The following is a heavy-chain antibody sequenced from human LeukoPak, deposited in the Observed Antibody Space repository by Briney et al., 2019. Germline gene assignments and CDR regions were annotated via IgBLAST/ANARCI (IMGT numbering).Heavy chain of an antibody. CDR2: IYYSGST. J-gene: IGHJ4*02. Sequence: SETLSLTCTVSGGSISSSSYYWGWIRQPPGKGLERIGSIYYSGSTYYNPSLKSRVTISVDTSKNQFSLKLSSVTAADTAVYYCVTFKGAYYFDYWGQGTLVTVSS. V-gene: IGHV4-39*01. CDR1: GGSISSSSYY. CDR3: VTFKGAYYFDY.